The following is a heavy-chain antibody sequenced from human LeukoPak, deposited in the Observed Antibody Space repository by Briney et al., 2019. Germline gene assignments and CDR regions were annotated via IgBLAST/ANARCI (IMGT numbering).Heavy chain of an antibody. CDR2: IYYSGST. J-gene: IGHJ4*02. V-gene: IGHV4-59*08. Sequence: PSETLSLTCTVSGGSISSYYWSWIRQPPGKGLEWIGYIYYSGSTNYNPSLKSRVTISVDTPKNQFSLKLSSVTAADTAVYYCARLFGGTLDYWGQGTLVTVSS. CDR3: ARLFGGTLDY. D-gene: IGHD4-23*01. CDR1: GGSISSYY.